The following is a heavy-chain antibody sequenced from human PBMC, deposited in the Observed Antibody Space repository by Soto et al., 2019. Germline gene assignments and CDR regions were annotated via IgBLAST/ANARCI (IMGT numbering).Heavy chain of an antibody. D-gene: IGHD4-17*01. J-gene: IGHJ4*02. V-gene: IGHV3-33*01. Sequence: QVQLVESGGGVVQPGRSLRLSCAASGFTFSSYGMHWVRQAPGKGLEWVAVIWYDGSNKYYADSVKGRFTISRDNSKNRLYLQMNSLRAEDTAVYYCARDSVTKYYFDYWGQGTLVTVSS. CDR2: IWYDGSNK. CDR3: ARDSVTKYYFDY. CDR1: GFTFSSYG.